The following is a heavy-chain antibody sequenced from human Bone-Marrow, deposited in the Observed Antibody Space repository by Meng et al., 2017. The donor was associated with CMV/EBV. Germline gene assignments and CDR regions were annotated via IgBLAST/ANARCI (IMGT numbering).Heavy chain of an antibody. Sequence: GESLKISCAASGFTFSSYAMSWVRQAPGKGLEWVSAISGSGGSTYYADSVKGRFTISRDNANYTLYLKMNSLRDEDTAVYYCAKDLQGLTGVFDYWGQGTLVTVSS. CDR1: GFTFSSYA. CDR2: ISGSGGST. CDR3: AKDLQGLTGVFDY. J-gene: IGHJ4*02. D-gene: IGHD3-10*01. V-gene: IGHV3-23*01.